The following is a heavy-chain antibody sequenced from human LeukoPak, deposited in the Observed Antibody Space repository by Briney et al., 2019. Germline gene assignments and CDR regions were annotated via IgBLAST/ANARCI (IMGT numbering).Heavy chain of an antibody. CDR1: GYSLRRGLY. Sequence: SETLSLTRPVSGYSLRRGLYWGWIRQPPGKGPEWSGSNYHSGSTYYNPSLKSRVTISLDTSKNQFSLKLSSVAAADSAVYYCAADIYYYYAMDVWGKGTTVTVSS. CDR2: NYHSGST. J-gene: IGHJ6*04. V-gene: IGHV4-38-2*01. CDR3: AADIYYYYAMDV.